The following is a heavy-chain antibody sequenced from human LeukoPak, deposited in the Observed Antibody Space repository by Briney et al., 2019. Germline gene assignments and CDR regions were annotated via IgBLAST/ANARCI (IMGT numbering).Heavy chain of an antibody. CDR2: INPNSGDT. CDR1: GYSFTDHS. J-gene: IGHJ4*02. Sequence: ASVKVSFKASGYSFTDHSMHWVRQAPGQGLEWMGWINPNSGDTSYAQKFQGRVTMTRDTSISTAYMELSRLRSDDTAVYYCARAQYYYPHHYYVYWGQGTLVTVSS. V-gene: IGHV1-2*02. CDR3: ARAQYYYPHHYYVY. D-gene: IGHD3-10*01.